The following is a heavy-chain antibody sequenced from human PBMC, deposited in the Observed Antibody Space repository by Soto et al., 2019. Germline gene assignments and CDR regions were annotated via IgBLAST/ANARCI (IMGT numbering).Heavy chain of an antibody. CDR1: GGSISSGGYS. CDR3: AGELGVDAFDI. V-gene: IGHV4-30-2*01. CDR2: IYHSGST. D-gene: IGHD7-27*01. J-gene: IGHJ3*02. Sequence: SETLSLTCAVSGGSISSGGYSWSWIRQPPGKGLEWIGYIYHSGSTYYNPSHKSRVTISVDRSKNQFSLKLSSVTAADTAVYYCAGELGVDAFDIWGQGTMVTV.